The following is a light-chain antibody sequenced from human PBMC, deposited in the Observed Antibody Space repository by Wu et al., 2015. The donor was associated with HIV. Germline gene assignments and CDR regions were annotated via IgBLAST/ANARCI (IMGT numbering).Light chain of an antibody. CDR2: GAS. V-gene: IGKV3-20*01. J-gene: IGKJ1*01. CDR3: QQYGIAPRT. CDR1: QNVNNRN. Sequence: DIVLTQSPGILSLSPGERATLFCRASQNVNNRNLAWHQQKPGQAPRLLIYGASGRATGIPDRFIGSGSGTDFTLTITRLEPEDFAVYYCQQYGIAPRTFGQGTKVEIK.